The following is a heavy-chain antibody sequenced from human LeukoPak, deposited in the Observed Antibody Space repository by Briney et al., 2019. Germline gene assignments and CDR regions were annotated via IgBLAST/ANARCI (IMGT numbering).Heavy chain of an antibody. CDR1: GVSLGGYY. V-gene: IGHV4-34*01. CDR2: INHSGST. D-gene: IGHD6-13*01. Sequence: PSETLSLTSAVYGVSLGGYYWSWIPPPPGKGLEWIWEINHSGSTNYNTPLKRRVTISVETSKNQFSLKLSSVTAADTAVYYCARVTFIAAAGSFAYYYYMDVWGKGTTVTVSS. J-gene: IGHJ6*03. CDR3: ARVTFIAAAGSFAYYYYMDV.